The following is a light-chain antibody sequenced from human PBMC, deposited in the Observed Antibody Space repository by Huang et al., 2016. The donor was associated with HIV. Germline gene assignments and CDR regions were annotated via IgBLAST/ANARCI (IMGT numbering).Light chain of an antibody. CDR1: QDISNY. CDR3: LQHHGYPRT. Sequence: DIQLTQSPSAMSASAGDRVSITCRASQDISNYLAWFQQKPGGAPKRLIYAASSLQSGVPSRFSGSRSGTKFTLTISSLQPEDFATYYCLQHHGYPRTFGQGTNV. J-gene: IGKJ1*01. CDR2: AAS. V-gene: IGKV1-17*03.